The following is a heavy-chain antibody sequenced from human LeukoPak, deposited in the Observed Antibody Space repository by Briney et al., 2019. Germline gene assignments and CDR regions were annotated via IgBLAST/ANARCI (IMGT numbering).Heavy chain of an antibody. V-gene: IGHV1-69*06. CDR2: IIPIFGTA. CDR1: GGTFSSYA. J-gene: IGHJ3*02. Sequence: SVKVSCKASGGTFSSYAISWVRQAPGQGLEWMGGIIPIFGTANYAQKFQGRVTITADKSTSTAYMELSSLRSEDTAVYYCARSGSYFPNAFDIWGQGTMVTVSS. D-gene: IGHD1-26*01. CDR3: ARSGSYFPNAFDI.